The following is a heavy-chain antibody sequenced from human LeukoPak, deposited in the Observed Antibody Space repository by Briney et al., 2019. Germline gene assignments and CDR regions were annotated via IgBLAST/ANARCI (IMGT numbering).Heavy chain of an antibody. CDR1: GFTFGSFS. J-gene: IGHJ4*02. V-gene: IGHV3-21*01. D-gene: IGHD3-3*01. Sequence: PGGSLRLSCVASGFTFGSFSMNWVRQAPGKGLEWVSYISSTSSYIYYGVSVKGRFTISRDNAKNSLYLQVNSLRVDDTAVYYCARGPSPYDSRSLDYWGQGTLVTVST. CDR2: ISSTSSYI. CDR3: ARGPSPYDSRSLDY.